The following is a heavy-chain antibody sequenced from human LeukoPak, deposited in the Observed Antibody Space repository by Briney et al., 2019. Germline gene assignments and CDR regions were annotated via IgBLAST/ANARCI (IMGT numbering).Heavy chain of an antibody. D-gene: IGHD4-11*01. Sequence: GGSLRLSCVASGFAFSSYWMSWVRQAPGRGLELVANISPDGSGKYCVDSVKGRFAISRDDAKRSLYLQMNSLRAEDTAVYYCANQAYSQFDYWGQGTLVTVSS. CDR2: ISPDGSGK. V-gene: IGHV3-7*01. CDR3: ANQAYSQFDY. CDR1: GFAFSSYW. J-gene: IGHJ4*02.